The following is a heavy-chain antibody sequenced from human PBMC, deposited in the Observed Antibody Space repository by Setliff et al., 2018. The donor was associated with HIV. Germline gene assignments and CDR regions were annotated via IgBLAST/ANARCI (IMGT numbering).Heavy chain of an antibody. CDR2: ISYDGSDK. CDR3: WGVYARLWGDRGFDY. V-gene: IGHV3-30*04. CDR1: GFTFGSYA. J-gene: IGHJ4*02. D-gene: IGHD2-8*01. Sequence: GGSLRLSCAASGFTFGSYAMHWVRQAPGRGLEWVAAISYDGSDKFYADSVKGRFTISRDNSKNSLYLQMNSLRAGDTAVYYCWGVYARLWGDRGFDYWGQGTLVTVSS.